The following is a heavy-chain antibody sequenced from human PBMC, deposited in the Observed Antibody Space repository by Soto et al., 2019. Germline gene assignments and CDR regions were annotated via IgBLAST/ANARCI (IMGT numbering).Heavy chain of an antibody. J-gene: IGHJ6*02. Sequence: GGSLRLSCAASGFTFSSYSMNWVRQAPGKGLEWVSYISSSSSTIYYADSVKGRFTISRDNAKNSLYLQMNSLRDEDTAVYYCARVGLADYGDYDWSNYYYYGMDVWGQGTTVTVSS. CDR3: ARVGLADYGDYDWSNYYYYGMDV. V-gene: IGHV3-48*02. CDR1: GFTFSSYS. D-gene: IGHD4-17*01. CDR2: ISSSSSTI.